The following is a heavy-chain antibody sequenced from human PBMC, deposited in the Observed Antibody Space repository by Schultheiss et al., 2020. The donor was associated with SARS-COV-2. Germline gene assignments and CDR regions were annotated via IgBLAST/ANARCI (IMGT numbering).Heavy chain of an antibody. V-gene: IGHV3-23*01. CDR2: VGGSGGRT. J-gene: IGHJ4*02. Sequence: GGSLRLSCTASGFTFSNYAMSWVRQAPGKGLEWVSVVGGSGGRTYYADSVKGRFTISRDNSKNTLYLQMNSLRAEDTAVYYCARDDYLAVAATHSFHYWGQGTLVTVSS. CDR1: GFTFSNYA. CDR3: ARDDYLAVAATHSFHY. D-gene: IGHD6-19*01.